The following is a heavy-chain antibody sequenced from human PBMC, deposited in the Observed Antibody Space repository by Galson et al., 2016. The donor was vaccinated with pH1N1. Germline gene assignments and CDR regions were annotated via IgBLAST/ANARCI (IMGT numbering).Heavy chain of an antibody. CDR3: ARAGHGDYVGYFDY. CDR1: GYNFISYD. D-gene: IGHD4-17*01. CDR2: ISGYNGNT. V-gene: IGHV1-18*01. Sequence: SVKVSCKASGYNFISYDISWVRQAPGQGLEWMGRISGYNGNTNYAQELQGRVTMTTDTSTSTAYMALRSLRSDDPAVYYCARAGHGDYVGYFDYWGQGTLVTVSS. J-gene: IGHJ4*02.